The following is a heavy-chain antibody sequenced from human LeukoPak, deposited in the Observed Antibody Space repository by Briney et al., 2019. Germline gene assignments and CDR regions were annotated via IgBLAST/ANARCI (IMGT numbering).Heavy chain of an antibody. CDR2: INHGGSI. J-gene: IGHJ4*02. V-gene: IGHV4-34*01. CDR1: GGSFSGQY. D-gene: IGHD3-10*01. CDR3: AGGDYHGSESYANY. Sequence: PSETLSLTCAVYGGSFSGQYWGWIRQPPGKGLEWIGEINHGGSISYNASLKSRVTISPDTSKNQFSLKLSSVTAADTAVYYCAGGDYHGSESYANYWGQGTLVTVSS.